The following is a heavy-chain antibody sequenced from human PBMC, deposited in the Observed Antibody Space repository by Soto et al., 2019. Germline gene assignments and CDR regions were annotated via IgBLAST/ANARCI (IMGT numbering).Heavy chain of an antibody. CDR3: ARAMAYYFDY. D-gene: IGHD2-8*01. CDR1: GGSVSSDDYS. V-gene: IGHV4-31*03. J-gene: IGHJ4*02. CDR2: IRDSGST. Sequence: QVQLQESGPGLVKPSQTLSVTCTVSGGSVSSDDYSSSWIRQHPGKGLEWIGYIRDSGSTYYNPSLEGRVTISVDTSKNQFSLRLRSVTAADTAVYYCARAMAYYFDYWGQGTLVTASS.